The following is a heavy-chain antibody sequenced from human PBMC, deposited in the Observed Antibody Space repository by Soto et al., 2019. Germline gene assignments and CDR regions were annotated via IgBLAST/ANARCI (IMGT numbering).Heavy chain of an antibody. CDR1: GFSVSSNY. Sequence: GGSLRLSCAASGFSVSSNYMSWVCQAPGKGLEWVSAIHTYGSTYYADSVKGRFTISRDNSKNTLYLQMNSLRAEDTAVYYCARSPSGLDYWGQGTLVTVSS. CDR3: ARSPSGLDY. V-gene: IGHV3-53*01. CDR2: IHTYGST. J-gene: IGHJ4*02.